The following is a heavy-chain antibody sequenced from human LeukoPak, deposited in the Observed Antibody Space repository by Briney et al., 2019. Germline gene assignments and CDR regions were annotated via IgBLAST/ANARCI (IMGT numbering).Heavy chain of an antibody. J-gene: IGHJ4*02. CDR1: GFSFSTES. D-gene: IGHD3-3*01. Sequence: GGSVRLLRTVCGFSFSTESMNWAGGAPGKELEWVSYIVGSSSNIYYEDPVKGRFTISSDNAKNSLYLQMDSLRAEDTAVYYCARSPPDYAFWRGYYFDEWGQGTLVSVSS. CDR2: IVGSSSNI. CDR3: ARSPPDYAFWRGYYFDE. V-gene: IGHV3-48*04.